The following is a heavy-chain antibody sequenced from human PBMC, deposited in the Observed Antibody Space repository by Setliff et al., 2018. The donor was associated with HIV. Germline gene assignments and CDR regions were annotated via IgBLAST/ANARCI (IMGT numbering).Heavy chain of an antibody. CDR1: GGSFSSYY. V-gene: IGHV4-39*01. J-gene: IGHJ5*02. CDR3: ARHDMRHYDFWSGSPSHWFDP. D-gene: IGHD3-3*01. Sequence: KPSETLSLTCAVYGGSFSSYYWGWIRQPPGKGLQWIGSISYTGKSYYNPALKRRVTVSVDTSKNQFSLRLSSVTAADTAVYYCARHDMRHYDFWSGSPSHWFDPWGQGTLVTVS. CDR2: ISYTGKS.